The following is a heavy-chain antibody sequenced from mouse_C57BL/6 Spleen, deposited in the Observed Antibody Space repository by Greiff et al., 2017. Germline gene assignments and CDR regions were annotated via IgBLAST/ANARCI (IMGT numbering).Heavy chain of an antibody. V-gene: IGHV5-17*01. CDR2: ISSGSSTI. Sequence: EVQVVESGGGLVKPGASLKLSCAASGFTFSDYGMHWVRQAPEKGLEWVAYISSGSSTIYYADTVKGRFTISRDNAKNTLFLQMTSLRSEDSAVYYCARDSYHGSSYGYAMDYWGQGTSVTVSS. CDR1: GFTFSDYG. CDR3: ARDSYHGSSYGYAMDY. J-gene: IGHJ4*01. D-gene: IGHD1-1*01.